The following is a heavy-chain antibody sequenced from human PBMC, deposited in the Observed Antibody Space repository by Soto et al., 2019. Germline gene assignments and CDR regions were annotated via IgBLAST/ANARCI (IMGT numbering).Heavy chain of an antibody. CDR3: AREGYSSGWEHYYYYGMDV. CDR2: ISAYNGNT. Sequence: ASVKVPCKASGYTFTSYGISWVRQAPGQGLEWMGWISAYNGNTNYAQKLQGRVTVTTDTSTSTAYMELRSLRSDDTAVYYCAREGYSSGWEHYYYYGMDVWGQGTTVTVSS. CDR1: GYTFTSYG. J-gene: IGHJ6*02. V-gene: IGHV1-18*01. D-gene: IGHD6-19*01.